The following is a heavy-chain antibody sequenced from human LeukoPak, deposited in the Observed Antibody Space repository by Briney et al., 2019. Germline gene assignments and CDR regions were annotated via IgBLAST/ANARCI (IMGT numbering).Heavy chain of an antibody. CDR2: INPNSGGT. J-gene: IGHJ5*02. CDR3: ARGDQAPPRGSRVRKNWFDP. Sequence: ASLKVSCKASGYTFTGYYMHWVRQAPGQGLEWMGWINPNSGGTNYAQKFQGRVTMTRDTSISTAYMELSRLRSDDTAVYYCARGDQAPPRGSRVRKNWFDPWGQGTLVTVSS. D-gene: IGHD2-15*01. V-gene: IGHV1-2*02. CDR1: GYTFTGYY.